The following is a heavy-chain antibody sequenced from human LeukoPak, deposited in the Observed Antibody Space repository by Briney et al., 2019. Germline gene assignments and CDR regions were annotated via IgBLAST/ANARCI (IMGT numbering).Heavy chain of an antibody. CDR2: IYYSGST. D-gene: IGHD3-3*01. Sequence: SETLSLTCTVSGGSISNYYWSWIRQPPGKGLEWIGYIYYSGSTNYNPSLKSRVTISVDTSKNQFSLKLSSVTAADTAVYYCARVERITIFGVIHNWFDPWGQGTLVTVSS. CDR1: GGSISNYY. V-gene: IGHV4-59*01. J-gene: IGHJ5*02. CDR3: ARVERITIFGVIHNWFDP.